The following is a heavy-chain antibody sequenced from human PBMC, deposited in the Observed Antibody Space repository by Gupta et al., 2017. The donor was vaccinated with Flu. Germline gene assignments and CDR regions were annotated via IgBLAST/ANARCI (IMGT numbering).Heavy chain of an antibody. CDR3: ARGLGYDYSNYRRGYYFDY. Sequence: QVQLQQWGAGLLKPSETLSLTCAVYGGSFSGYYWSWIRQPPGKGLEWIGEINHSGSTNYNPSLKSRVTISVDTSKNQFSLKLSSVTAADTAVYYCARGLGYDYSNYRRGYYFDYWGQGTLVTVSS. V-gene: IGHV4-34*01. J-gene: IGHJ4*02. CDR1: GGSFSGYY. D-gene: IGHD4-4*01. CDR2: INHSGST.